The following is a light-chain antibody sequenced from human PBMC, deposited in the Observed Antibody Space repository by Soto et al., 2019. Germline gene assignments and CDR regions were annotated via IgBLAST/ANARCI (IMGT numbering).Light chain of an antibody. CDR1: QSVSSN. Sequence: EIVMTQSPATLSVSPVERATLSCRASQSVSSNLAWYQQKPGQAPRLLIYGASTRATGIPARFSGSGSGTEFTLTISSLQSEDFAVYYCQQRDDWVSFGGGTTGDIK. CDR2: GAS. CDR3: QQRDDWVS. J-gene: IGKJ4*01. V-gene: IGKV3-15*01.